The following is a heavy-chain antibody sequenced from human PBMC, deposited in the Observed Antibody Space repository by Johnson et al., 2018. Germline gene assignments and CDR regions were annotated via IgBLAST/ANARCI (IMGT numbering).Heavy chain of an antibody. J-gene: IGHJ3*02. D-gene: IGHD2-15*01. CDR2: IGTAGDT. CDR1: GFTFSRYD. Sequence: VQLVESGGGLVQPGGSLRLSCAASGFTFSRYDMHWVRQATGKGLEWVSAIGTAGDTYYPGSVKGRFTISRENAKNSLYLQMNSLRAEDTAVYYCAREVPLLVPGAFDIWGQGTMVTVSS. CDR3: AREVPLLVPGAFDI. V-gene: IGHV3-13*01.